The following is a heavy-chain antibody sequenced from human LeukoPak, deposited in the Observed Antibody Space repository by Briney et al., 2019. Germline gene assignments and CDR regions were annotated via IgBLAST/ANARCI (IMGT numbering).Heavy chain of an antibody. CDR2: IHYSGST. CDR1: GGSISSDY. V-gene: IGHV4-59*08. D-gene: IGHD2-2*01. Sequence: SETLSLTCTVSGGSISSDYWSWIRQPPGKGLEWIGSIHYSGSTTYNPSLKSRVTISVDTSKNQFSLKLSSVTAADTAVYYCARRLGGTSTGFDYWGQGTLVTVSS. CDR3: ARRLGGTSTGFDY. J-gene: IGHJ4*02.